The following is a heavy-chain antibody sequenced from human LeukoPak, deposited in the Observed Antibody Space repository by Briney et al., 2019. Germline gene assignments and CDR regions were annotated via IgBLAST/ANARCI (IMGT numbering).Heavy chain of an antibody. Sequence: SETLSLTCTVSGGSISSSSYYWGWIRQPPGKGLEWIGSIYYSGSTYYNPSLKSRVTISVDTSKNQFSLKLSSVTAADTAVYYWARRRYSSSWGVDYCGQGTLVTVSS. CDR1: GGSISSSSYY. CDR3: ARRRYSSSWGVDY. D-gene: IGHD6-13*01. J-gene: IGHJ4*02. CDR2: IYYSGST. V-gene: IGHV4-39*01.